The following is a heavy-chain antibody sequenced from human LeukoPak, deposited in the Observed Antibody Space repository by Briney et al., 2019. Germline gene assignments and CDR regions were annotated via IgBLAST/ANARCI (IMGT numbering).Heavy chain of an antibody. CDR3: ARPLQGIVGAKGFDY. CDR1: EYSFATYW. Sequence: GEPLKISCQGSEYSFATYWIAWLRQMPGKGLRWKGIIYASDSDTRYSPAVQGQVTISADKSIKTAYLQWSSLKASDNAMYYCARPLQGIVGAKGFDYWGQGTLVTVSS. CDR2: IYASDSDT. D-gene: IGHD1-26*01. J-gene: IGHJ4*02. V-gene: IGHV5-51*01.